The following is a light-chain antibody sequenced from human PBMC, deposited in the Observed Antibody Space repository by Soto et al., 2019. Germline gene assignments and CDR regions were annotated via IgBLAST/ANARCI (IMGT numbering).Light chain of an antibody. J-gene: IGKJ1*01. CDR2: DAS. CDR3: QQYGSSRA. Sequence: EIVLTQSPATLSLAPGERATLSCRASQTVTTYLAWYQQKPGQAPRLLIYDASNRATGIPARFSGSGSGTDFSLTIRSLPPEDFSVSYCQQYGSSRAFGQGTKVDIK. CDR1: QTVTTY. V-gene: IGKV3-11*01.